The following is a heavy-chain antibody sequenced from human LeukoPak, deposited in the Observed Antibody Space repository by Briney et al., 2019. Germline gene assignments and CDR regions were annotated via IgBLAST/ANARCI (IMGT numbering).Heavy chain of an antibody. D-gene: IGHD3-9*01. CDR3: ARDGGSINQVRYFDWYLPFDP. J-gene: IGHJ5*02. Sequence: SVKVSCKASGGTFSSYAISWVRQAPGQGLEWMGGIIPIFGTANYAQKFQGRVTITADESTSTAYMELSSLRSEDTAVYYCARDGGSINQVRYFDWYLPFDPWGQGTLVTVSS. CDR2: IIPIFGTA. V-gene: IGHV1-69*13. CDR1: GGTFSSYA.